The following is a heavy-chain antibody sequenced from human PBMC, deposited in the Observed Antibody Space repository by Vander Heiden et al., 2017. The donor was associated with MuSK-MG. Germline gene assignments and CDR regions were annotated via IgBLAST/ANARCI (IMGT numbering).Heavy chain of an antibody. J-gene: IGHJ4*02. CDR1: GGPISSYY. D-gene: IGHD3-22*01. V-gene: IGHV4-59*01. Sequence: QVQLQESGPGLVKPSETPSLTCTVPGGPISSYYWSWIRQPPGKGLEWIGYIYYSGSTNYNPSLKSRVTISVDTSKNQFSLKLSSVTAADTAVYYCARWGGNYYDSSGYYPYWGQGTLVTVSS. CDR3: ARWGGNYYDSSGYYPY. CDR2: IYYSGST.